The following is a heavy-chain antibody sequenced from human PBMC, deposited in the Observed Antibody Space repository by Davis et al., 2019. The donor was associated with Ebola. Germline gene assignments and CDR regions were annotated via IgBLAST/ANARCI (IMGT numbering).Heavy chain of an antibody. CDR2: ISSSGSTI. CDR1: GFIFSNYA. J-gene: IGHJ4*02. Sequence: GESLKISCAASGFIFSNYAMSWVRPAPGKGLEWVSYISSSGSTIYYADPVKGRFTISRDNAKNSLYLQMNSLRAEDTAVDYCARPRPPDYGGNLGGFDYWGQGTLVTVSS. V-gene: IGHV3-11*01. D-gene: IGHD4-23*01. CDR3: ARPRPPDYGGNLGGFDY.